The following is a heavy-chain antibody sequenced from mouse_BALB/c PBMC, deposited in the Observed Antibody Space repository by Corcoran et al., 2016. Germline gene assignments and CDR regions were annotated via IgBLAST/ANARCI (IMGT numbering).Heavy chain of an antibody. CDR1: GSTFTNYG. CDR2: INTYTGEP. CDR3: AREPYAMDY. V-gene: IGHV9-3-1*01. Sequence: QIQLVQSGPELKKPGETVTISCKATGSTFTNYGMNWVKQTPGKGLKWMGWINTYTGEPTYADDFKGRFAFSLENSASTAYLQINNLKNEDTATYFCAREPYAMDYWGQGTSVTVSS. J-gene: IGHJ4*01.